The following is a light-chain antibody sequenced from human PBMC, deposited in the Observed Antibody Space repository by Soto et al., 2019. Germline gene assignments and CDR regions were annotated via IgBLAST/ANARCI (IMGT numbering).Light chain of an antibody. J-gene: IGLJ1*01. Sequence: QSVLTQPASVXGSPGQSITISCTGTSSEVDGYNYVSWNQQPPGKAPNLMIYDVTNRPSGVSDRFSGSKSGNTASLTISGPLPEDEADYYCSSYSTSTTPSYVFGTGTKVTVL. CDR3: SSYSTSTTPSYV. CDR1: SSEVDGYNY. V-gene: IGLV2-14*01. CDR2: DVT.